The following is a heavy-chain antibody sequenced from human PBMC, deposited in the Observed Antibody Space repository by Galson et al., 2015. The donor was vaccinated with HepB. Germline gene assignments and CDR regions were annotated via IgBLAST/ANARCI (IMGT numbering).Heavy chain of an antibody. CDR1: GFTFISSA. J-gene: IGHJ3*02. CDR3: AADKGPYYDSSGYPDAFDI. V-gene: IGHV1-58*02. Sequence: SVKVSCKASGFTFISSAMQWVRQARGQRLEWIGWIVVGSGNTNYAQKFQERVTITRDMSTSTAYMELSSLRSEDTAVYYCAADKGPYYDSSGYPDAFDIWGQGTMVTVSS. D-gene: IGHD3-22*01. CDR2: IVVGSGNT.